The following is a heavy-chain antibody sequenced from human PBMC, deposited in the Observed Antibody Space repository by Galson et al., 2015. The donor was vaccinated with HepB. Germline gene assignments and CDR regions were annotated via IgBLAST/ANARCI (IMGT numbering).Heavy chain of an antibody. J-gene: IGHJ2*01. CDR3: ATALPPTARDWYLDL. V-gene: IGHV3-21*01. CDR1: EITFSSYN. D-gene: IGHD1-1*01. Sequence: SLRLSCAASEITFSSYNMNWVRQAPGKGLEWVSSISGSSTYIYYADSMKGRFTVSRDNARNSLYLQMNSLRGEDTAVYYCATALPPTARDWYLDLWGRGTLVTVSS. CDR2: ISGSSTYI.